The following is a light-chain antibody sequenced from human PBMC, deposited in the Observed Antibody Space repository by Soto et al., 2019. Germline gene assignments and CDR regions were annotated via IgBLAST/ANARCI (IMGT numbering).Light chain of an antibody. CDR3: QQRSSWPFT. J-gene: IGKJ4*01. V-gene: IGKV3-11*01. CDR1: QSINDR. CDR2: DAS. Sequence: EIVLTQSPVNLSLSPGGGATLSCRASQSINDRLAWYQQKPGQAPRLLIYDASNRAAGVPLRFSGSGSGSDFTLTIHSLEAEDSAVYYCQQRSSWPFTFGGGANVEV.